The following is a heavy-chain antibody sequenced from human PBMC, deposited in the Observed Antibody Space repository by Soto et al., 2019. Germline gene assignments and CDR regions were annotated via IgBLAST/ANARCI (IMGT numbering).Heavy chain of an antibody. Sequence: TGGSLRLSCAASGFTFSTYTMSWVRRAPGKGLEWVSAISGSGASPSYADSVQGRFTISRDNPKRTLYLQMNNLRAEDTAVYYCAKARCSTTNCYVPDYWGQGTLVTVSS. D-gene: IGHD2-2*01. CDR2: ISGSGASP. V-gene: IGHV3-23*01. CDR1: GFTFSTYT. CDR3: AKARCSTTNCYVPDY. J-gene: IGHJ4*02.